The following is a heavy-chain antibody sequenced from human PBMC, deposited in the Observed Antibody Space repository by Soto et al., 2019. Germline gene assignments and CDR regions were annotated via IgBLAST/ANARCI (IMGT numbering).Heavy chain of an antibody. V-gene: IGHV4-4*02. CDR1: GGSISSSNW. CDR3: ARGRSSWYPLDY. D-gene: IGHD6-13*01. J-gene: IGHJ4*02. Sequence: SETLSLTCAVSGGSISSSNWWSWVRQPPGKGLEWIGEIYHSGSTNYNPSLKSRVTISVDTSKNQFSLKLSSVTAADTAVYYCARGRSSWYPLDYWGQGTLVTVSS. CDR2: IYHSGST.